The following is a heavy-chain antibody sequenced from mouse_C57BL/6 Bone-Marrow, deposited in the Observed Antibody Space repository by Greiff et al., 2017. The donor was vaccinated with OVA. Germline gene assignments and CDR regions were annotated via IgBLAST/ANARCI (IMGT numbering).Heavy chain of an antibody. J-gene: IGHJ2*01. CDR2: ISSGGSYT. CDR1: GFTFSSYG. V-gene: IGHV5-6*01. CDR3: AGGEDY. Sequence: EVKLMESGGDLVKPGGSLKLSCAASGFTFSSYGMSWVRQTPDKRLEWVATISSGGSYTYYPDSVKGRFTISRDNAKNTLYQQMSSLKSEDTAMYYCAGGEDYWGQGTTLTVSS.